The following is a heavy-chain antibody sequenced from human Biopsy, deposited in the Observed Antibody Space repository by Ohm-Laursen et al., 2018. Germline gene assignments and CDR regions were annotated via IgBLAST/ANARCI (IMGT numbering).Heavy chain of an antibody. D-gene: IGHD4-11*01. Sequence: PSDTLPLTCPVSGDSVTKYYWSWIRQPPGKGLEWIGHIYYSVMTNYNPSLQSRVSISVDTSRNQVSLTLSSVTAADTAVYYCARDSGILNYGNFKYYHYYGMDVWGQGTKVTVSS. CDR2: IYYSVMT. J-gene: IGHJ6*02. V-gene: IGHV4-59*02. CDR3: ARDSGILNYGNFKYYHYYGMDV. CDR1: GDSVTKYY.